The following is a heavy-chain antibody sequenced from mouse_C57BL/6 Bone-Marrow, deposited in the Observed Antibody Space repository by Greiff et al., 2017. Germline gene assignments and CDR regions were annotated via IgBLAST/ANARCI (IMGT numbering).Heavy chain of an antibody. V-gene: IGHV5-6*01. Sequence: EVHLVESGGDLVKPGGSLKLSCAASGFTFSSYGMSWVRQTPDKRLEWVATISSGGSYTYYPDSVKGRFTISRDNAKNTLYLQMSSLKSEDTAMXYCARPRDWFAYWGQGTLVTVSA. CDR2: ISSGGSYT. J-gene: IGHJ3*01. CDR3: ARPRDWFAY. CDR1: GFTFSSYG.